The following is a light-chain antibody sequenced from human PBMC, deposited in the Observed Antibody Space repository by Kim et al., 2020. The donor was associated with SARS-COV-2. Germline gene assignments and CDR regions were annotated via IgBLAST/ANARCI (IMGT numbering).Light chain of an antibody. Sequence: DIQMTQSPSILSASVGDRVTITCRASQSVRTCLAWYQQKPGKAPKLLIYKASTLQSGVPSRMSGSGSGTDFTFTISSLQPDDFATYYCQQYDGFPTFGQGTKVDIK. V-gene: IGKV1-5*03. CDR3: QQYDGFPT. CDR1: QSVRTC. J-gene: IGKJ1*01. CDR2: KAS.